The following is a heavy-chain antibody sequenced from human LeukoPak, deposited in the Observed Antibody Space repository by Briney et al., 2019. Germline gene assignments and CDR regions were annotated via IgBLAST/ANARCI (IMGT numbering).Heavy chain of an antibody. CDR1: GDSISSGIYY. Sequence: SETLSLTCTVSGDSISSGIYYWSWIRQPAGKGLEWIGRIYSSGDTNYNPSLRSRLTISLDTSKNQFSLKLTSVTAADTAVYYCARSGSQVGYYYYYYMDVWGKGTTVTISS. V-gene: IGHV4-61*02. CDR2: IYSSGDT. J-gene: IGHJ6*03. CDR3: ARSGSQVGYYYYYYMDV. D-gene: IGHD6-13*01.